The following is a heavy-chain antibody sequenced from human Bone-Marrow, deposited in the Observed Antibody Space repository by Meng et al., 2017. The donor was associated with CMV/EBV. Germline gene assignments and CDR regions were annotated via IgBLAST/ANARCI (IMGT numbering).Heavy chain of an antibody. Sequence: SETLSLTCTVSGGSISSSTYYWGWIRQPPGKGLEWIGSIYHSGNTYYNPSLKSRVTISVDTSKSQFSLKLSSVTAANPAVYYCSRGEGTTSNGFDYWGQGALVTVSS. V-gene: IGHV4-39*07. CDR1: GGSISSSTYY. D-gene: IGHD2/OR15-2a*01. J-gene: IGHJ4*02. CDR3: SRGEGTTSNGFDY. CDR2: IYHSGNT.